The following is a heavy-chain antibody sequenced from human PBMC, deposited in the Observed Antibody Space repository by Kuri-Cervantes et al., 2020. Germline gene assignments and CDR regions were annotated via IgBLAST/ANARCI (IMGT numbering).Heavy chain of an antibody. D-gene: IGHD3-10*01. CDR2: IKEDGGRN. CDR3: ARGMVLLWFGELTGNWFDP. CDR1: GFTFNNYW. V-gene: IGHV3-7*01. Sequence: GESLKISCAASGFTFNNYWMSWVRQAPGQGLEWVANIKEDGGRNFYVDSVKGRFTISRDNAKSSLYLQMNSLRDEDTAVYYCARGMVLLWFGELTGNWFDPWGQGTLVTVSS. J-gene: IGHJ5*02.